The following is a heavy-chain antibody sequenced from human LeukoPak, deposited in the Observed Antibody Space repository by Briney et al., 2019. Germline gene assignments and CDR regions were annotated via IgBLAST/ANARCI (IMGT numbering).Heavy chain of an antibody. CDR1: GGSISSGDYY. CDR2: IYYSGST. Sequence: ASETLSLTCTVSGGSISSGDYYWSWIRQPPGKGLEWIGYIYYSGSTYYNPSLKSRVTISVDTSKNQFSLKLSSVTAADTAVYYCARVGSGSYNWYFDYWGQGTLVTVSS. J-gene: IGHJ4*02. D-gene: IGHD1-26*01. CDR3: ARVGSGSYNWYFDY. V-gene: IGHV4-30-4*01.